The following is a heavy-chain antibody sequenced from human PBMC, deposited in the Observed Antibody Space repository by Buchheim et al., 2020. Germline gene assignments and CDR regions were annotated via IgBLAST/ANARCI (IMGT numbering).Heavy chain of an antibody. J-gene: IGHJ6*03. CDR2: IKQDGSEK. V-gene: IGHV3-7*01. Sequence: EVQLVESGGGLVQPGGSLRLSCAASGFTFSSYWMSWVRQAPGKGLEWVANIKQDGSEKYYVDSVKGRFTISRDNAKNSLYLQMNSLRAEDTAVYYCAGGIMGSSWYFTDYYYYMDVWGKGTT. CDR3: AGGIMGSSWYFTDYYYYMDV. D-gene: IGHD6-13*01. CDR1: GFTFSSYW.